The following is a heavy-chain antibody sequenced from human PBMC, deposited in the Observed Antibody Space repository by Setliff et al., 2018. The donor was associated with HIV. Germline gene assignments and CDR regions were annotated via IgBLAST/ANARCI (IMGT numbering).Heavy chain of an antibody. CDR1: GFSFNTYS. D-gene: IGHD2-15*01. CDR3: ARAGVVEGYYYYYYMDV. J-gene: IGHJ6*03. V-gene: IGHV3-21*06. CDR2: ISSSGGYI. Sequence: GGSLRLSCAVSGFSFNTYSMNWVRQAPGKGLEWVSSISSSGGYIFYADSVKGRFTISRDNAKNSIYLQMNSLRAEDTAVYYCARAGVVEGYYYYYYMDVWGKGTTVTVS.